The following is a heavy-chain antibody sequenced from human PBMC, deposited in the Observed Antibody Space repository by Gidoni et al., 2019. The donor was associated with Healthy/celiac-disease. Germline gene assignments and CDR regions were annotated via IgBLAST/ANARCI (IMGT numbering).Heavy chain of an antibody. J-gene: IGHJ6*02. CDR1: GFTFSSYW. CDR3: ARFGDFWSGYALYYYYGMDV. V-gene: IGHV3-7*01. Sequence: EVQLVESGGGLVQPGGSLRLSCAASGFTFSSYWMSWVRQAPGKGLEGVANIKQDGSEKYYVDSVKGRFTISRDNAKNSLYLQMNSLRAEDTAVYYCARFGDFWSGYALYYYYGMDVWGQGTTVTVSS. CDR2: IKQDGSEK. D-gene: IGHD3-3*01.